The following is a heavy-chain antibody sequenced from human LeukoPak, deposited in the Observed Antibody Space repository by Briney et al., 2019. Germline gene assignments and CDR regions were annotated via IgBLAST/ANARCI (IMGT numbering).Heavy chain of an antibody. V-gene: IGHV3-66*01. CDR2: IYSDGNT. Sequence: PGGSLRLSCAASGFSVSSNYMSWVRQAPGQGLEWVSVIYSDGNTNYADSVKGRFTISRDNSKNTLYLQMNSLRAEDTAVYYCARDYYYYASGSYYPDCWGPGTLVTVSS. J-gene: IGHJ4*02. D-gene: IGHD3-10*01. CDR1: GFSVSSNY. CDR3: ARDYYYYASGSYYPDC.